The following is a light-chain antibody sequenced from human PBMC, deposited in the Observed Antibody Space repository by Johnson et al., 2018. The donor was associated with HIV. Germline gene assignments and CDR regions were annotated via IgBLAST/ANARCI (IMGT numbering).Light chain of an antibody. V-gene: IGLV1-51*01. CDR3: GTWDSSLNAPYD. Sequence: QSVLTQPPSVSAAPGQKVTISCSGSSSNIGNNRVSWYQQLPGTAPKLLIYDNNKRPSGIPDRFSGSKSGTSATLGITGLQTGDGADYYCGTWDSSLNAPYDFGAWTKVTVL. CDR2: DNN. J-gene: IGLJ1*01. CDR1: SSNIGNNR.